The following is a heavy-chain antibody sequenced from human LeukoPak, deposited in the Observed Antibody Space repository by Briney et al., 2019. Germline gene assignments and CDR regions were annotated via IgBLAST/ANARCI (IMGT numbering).Heavy chain of an antibody. CDR3: ARDGNYYDSSGSITLDY. V-gene: IGHV3-66*02. J-gene: IGHJ4*02. CDR1: GFTVSSNY. Sequence: AEGSLRLSCAASGFTVSSNYMSWVRQAPGKGLEWVSVIYSGGSTYYADSVKGRFTISRDNSKNTLYLQMNSLRAEDTAVYYCARDGNYYDSSGSITLDYWGQGTLVTVSS. D-gene: IGHD3-22*01. CDR2: IYSGGST.